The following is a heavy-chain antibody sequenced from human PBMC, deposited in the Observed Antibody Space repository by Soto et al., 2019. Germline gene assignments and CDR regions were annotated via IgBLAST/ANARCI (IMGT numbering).Heavy chain of an antibody. V-gene: IGHV1-69*01. CDR3: ARSQGSSTSLEIYYYYYSGMDV. D-gene: IGHD2-2*01. CDR2: IIPISDTT. Sequence: QVQLVQSGAEVKKPGSSVKVSCKASGGTFSSYAISWVRQAPGQGLEWMGGIIPISDTTNYAQKFQGRVTMTADESTSTAYMELSSLRSEDTAVYYCARSQGSSTSLEIYYYYYSGMDVWGQGTTVTVSS. J-gene: IGHJ6*02. CDR1: GGTFSSYA.